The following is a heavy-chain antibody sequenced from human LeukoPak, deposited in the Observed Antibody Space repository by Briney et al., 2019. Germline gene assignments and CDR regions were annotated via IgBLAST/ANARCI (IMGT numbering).Heavy chain of an antibody. J-gene: IGHJ1*01. Sequence: GRSVILSCAASGFRFSSYAMHWVRQAPGKGLEWLAVISFDGSIKYYADSVKGRFTVSRDNYQNTLYLQINSLRPDDSGLYYCARVMDSSTLYNFQYWGQGTLVTVSS. CDR3: ARVMDSSTLYNFQY. CDR2: ISFDGSIK. CDR1: GFRFSSYA. V-gene: IGHV3-30*04. D-gene: IGHD2-2*01.